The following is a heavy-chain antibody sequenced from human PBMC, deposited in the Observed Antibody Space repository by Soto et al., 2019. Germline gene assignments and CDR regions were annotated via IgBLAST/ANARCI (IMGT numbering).Heavy chain of an antibody. J-gene: IGHJ5*01. CDR2: INGGGDVK. CDR3: ARLSGDGFWKSYSPYNLFES. V-gene: IGHV3-48*03. D-gene: IGHD3-3*01. Sequence: GGSLRLSCAASGFAFANYEMHWVRQAPGKGLDWVAYINGGGDVKYYADSVEGRFTISRDNAKNALFLQMDNLRAEDTAIYYCARLSGDGFWKSYSPYNLFESWGQGALVTVSA. CDR1: GFAFANYE.